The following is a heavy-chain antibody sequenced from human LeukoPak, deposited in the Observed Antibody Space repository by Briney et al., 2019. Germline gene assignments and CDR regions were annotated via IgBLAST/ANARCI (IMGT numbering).Heavy chain of an antibody. CDR3: ARRYGYYDSSGYSDVDY. J-gene: IGHJ4*02. V-gene: IGHV4-39*01. Sequence: SETLSRTCTVSGGFISSSSYYWGWIRQPPGKGLEWIGSIYYSGSTYYNPSLKSRVTISVDTSKNQFSLKLSSVTAADTAVYYCARRYGYYDSSGYSDVDYWGQGTLVTVSS. CDR2: IYYSGST. D-gene: IGHD3-22*01. CDR1: GGFISSSSYY.